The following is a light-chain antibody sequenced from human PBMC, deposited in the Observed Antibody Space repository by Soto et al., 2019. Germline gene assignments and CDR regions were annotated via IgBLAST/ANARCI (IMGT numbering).Light chain of an antibody. CDR2: DTS. CDR1: QSVSSY. Sequence: EIVLTQSPATLSLSPGERATLSCRASQSVSSYLVWYQQKPGQAPRLLIYDTSKRATGIPARFSGSGSGTDLTLTISSLEPEDFAVYYCQQRTNWPRSFTFGPGTKVDIK. V-gene: IGKV3-11*01. CDR3: QQRTNWPRSFT. J-gene: IGKJ3*01.